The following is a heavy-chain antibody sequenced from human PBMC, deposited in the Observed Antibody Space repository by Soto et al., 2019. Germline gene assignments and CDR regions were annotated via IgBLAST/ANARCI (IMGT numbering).Heavy chain of an antibody. CDR1: GYTFTSYD. D-gene: IGHD6-13*01. CDR2: MNANSGNT. V-gene: IGHV1-8*01. Sequence: QVQLVQSGAEVKKPGASVKVSCKASGYTFTSYDINWVRQATGQGLEWMGWMNANSGNTGYAQKFQGRVTMTRNTSISTAYMELSSLRSEDTAVYYCARYSSSWPCYYYYGMDVWGQGTTVTVSS. CDR3: ARYSSSWPCYYYYGMDV. J-gene: IGHJ6*02.